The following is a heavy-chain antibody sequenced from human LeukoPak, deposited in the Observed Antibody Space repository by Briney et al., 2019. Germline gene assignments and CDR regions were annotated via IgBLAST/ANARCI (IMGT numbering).Heavy chain of an antibody. CDR3: TTDRYWGSPRDS. Sequence: GGSLRLSCAASGFIFSNAWMNWVRQAPGKGLEWVGHIKSKTGGGTTEYAAPVKGRFTISRDDSKNTLYLQMNSLKTEDTAVYFCTTDRYWGSPRDSWGQGTLVTVSS. V-gene: IGHV3-15*07. J-gene: IGHJ5*02. D-gene: IGHD7-27*01. CDR1: GFIFSNAW. CDR2: IKSKTGGGTT.